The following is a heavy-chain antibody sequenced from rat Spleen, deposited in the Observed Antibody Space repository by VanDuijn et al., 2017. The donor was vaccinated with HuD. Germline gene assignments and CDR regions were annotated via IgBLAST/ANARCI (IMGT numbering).Heavy chain of an antibody. CDR2: ISTSGGST. D-gene: IGHD1-2*01. CDR1: GFTFSNYG. Sequence: EVQLVESGGGLVQPGRSLKLSCAASGFTFSNYGMAWVRQAPTKGLEWVATISTSGGSTYYRDSVKGRFTISRDNAKSTLYLQMDSLRSEDTATYYCATDWDYSSYIYVYNWFAYWGQGTLVTVSS. V-gene: IGHV5-27*01. J-gene: IGHJ3*01. CDR3: ATDWDYSSYIYVYNWFAY.